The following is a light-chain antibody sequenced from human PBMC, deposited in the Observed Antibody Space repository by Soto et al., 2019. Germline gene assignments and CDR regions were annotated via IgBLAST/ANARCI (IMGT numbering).Light chain of an antibody. CDR2: AAS. CDR1: QSISSR. CDR3: QQDNTYWT. V-gene: IGKV1-5*01. Sequence: DIQMTQSPSTLYASVGDRVTITCRASQSISSRLAWYQQKPGKAPKVLIYAASSLEIGVPSRFSGSGSGTEFLLTITSLQHDDFATYYCQQDNTYWTFGQGTKVEIK. J-gene: IGKJ1*01.